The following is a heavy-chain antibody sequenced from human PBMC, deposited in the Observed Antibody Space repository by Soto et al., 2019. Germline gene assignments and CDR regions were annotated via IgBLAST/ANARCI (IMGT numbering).Heavy chain of an antibody. CDR1: GFTFSSYA. D-gene: IGHD1-26*01. V-gene: IGHV3-23*01. CDR3: AKDLFGRRVGATTGFDY. CDR2: ISGSGGST. Sequence: GGSLRLSCAASGFTFSSYAMSWVRQVPGKGLEWVSAISGSGGSTYYADSVKGRFTISRDNSKNTLYLQMNSLRAEDTAVYYCAKDLFGRRVGATTGFDYWGQGTLVTVSS. J-gene: IGHJ4*02.